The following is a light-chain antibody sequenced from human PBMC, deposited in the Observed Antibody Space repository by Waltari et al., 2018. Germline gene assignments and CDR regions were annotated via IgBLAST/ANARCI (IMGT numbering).Light chain of an antibody. V-gene: IGKV3-15*01. CDR3: QQYNNWPPYT. CDR2: GAS. J-gene: IGKJ2*01. Sequence: EIVMTQSPATLSVSPGERATLSCRASQSVSSNLAWYQQKPGQAPRLLIYGASTRATGITARFSGSGSGTEFTLTISSLQSEDFAVYYCQQYNNWPPYTFGQGTKLEIK. CDR1: QSVSSN.